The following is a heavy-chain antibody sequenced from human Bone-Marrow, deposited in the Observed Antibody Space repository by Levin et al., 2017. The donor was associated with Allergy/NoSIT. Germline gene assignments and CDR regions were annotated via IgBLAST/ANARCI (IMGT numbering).Heavy chain of an antibody. D-gene: IGHD6-6*01. CDR2: IHYSGTT. V-gene: IGHV4-59*01. CDR1: GDSISSYY. CDR3: ARHDEVAAYQHGMDV. Sequence: KPSETLSLTCTVSGDSISSYYWSWIRQPPGKGLEWVGYIHYSGTTIYNPSLKSRVTISVDTSRNQFSLRLSSVTAADTAVYFCARHDEVAAYQHGMDVWGQGTTVTVSS. J-gene: IGHJ6*02.